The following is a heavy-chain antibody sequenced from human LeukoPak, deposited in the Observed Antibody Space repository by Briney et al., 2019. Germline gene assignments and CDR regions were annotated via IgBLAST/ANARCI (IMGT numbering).Heavy chain of an antibody. Sequence: GGSLRLSCAASGFTFSSYWMSWVRQAPGKGLEWVANIKQDGSEKYYVDSVKGRFTISGDNAKNSLYLQMNSLRAEDTAVYYCARAYSSGWYEYYFDYWGQGTLVTVSS. V-gene: IGHV3-7*01. D-gene: IGHD6-19*01. J-gene: IGHJ4*02. CDR1: GFTFSSYW. CDR3: ARAYSSGWYEYYFDY. CDR2: IKQDGSEK.